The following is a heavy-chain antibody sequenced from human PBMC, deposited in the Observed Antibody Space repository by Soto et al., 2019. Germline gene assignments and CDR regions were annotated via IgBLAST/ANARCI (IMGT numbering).Heavy chain of an antibody. CDR2: IIPIFGTA. D-gene: IGHD3-3*01. CDR1: GGTFSSYA. V-gene: IGHV1-69*13. J-gene: IGHJ6*02. Sequence: SVKVSCKASGGTFSSYAISWVRQAPGQGLEWMGGIIPIFGTANYAQKFQGRVTITADESTSTAYMELSSLRSEDTAVYYCARGRVTIFGVEHYYYYGMDVWGQGTTVTVSS. CDR3: ARGRVTIFGVEHYYYYGMDV.